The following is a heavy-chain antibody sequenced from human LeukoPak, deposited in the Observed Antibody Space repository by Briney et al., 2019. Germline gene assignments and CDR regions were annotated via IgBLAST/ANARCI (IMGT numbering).Heavy chain of an antibody. CDR1: GDSVSSNSAA. J-gene: IGHJ4*02. D-gene: IGHD3-10*01. Sequence: SQTLLLTCAISGDSVSSNSAAWNWIRQSPARGLEWLGRTYYRSKWHNDYAPSVKSRITINPDTYKCQFSLQVDSRTAEDTALYYCVRSRGDLDYWGQGTLVTVSS. CDR2: TYYRSKWHN. CDR3: VRSRGDLDY. V-gene: IGHV6-1*01.